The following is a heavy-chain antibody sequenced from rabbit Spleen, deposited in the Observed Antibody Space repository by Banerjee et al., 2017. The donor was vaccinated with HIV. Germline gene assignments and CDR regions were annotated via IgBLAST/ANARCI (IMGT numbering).Heavy chain of an antibody. D-gene: IGHD3-1*01. J-gene: IGHJ4*01. V-gene: IGHV1S40*01. CDR1: GFSFSYSDY. CDR3: ARAANTIGYSSGL. CDR2: IGAGVTYTT. Sequence: QSLEESGGDLVKPGASLTLTCTASGFSFSYSDYMCWVRQPPGKRPEWIACIGAGVTYTTYYATWAKGRFTISKTSSTTVTLQMTSLTVADTATYWCARAANTIGYSSGLWGQGTLVTVS.